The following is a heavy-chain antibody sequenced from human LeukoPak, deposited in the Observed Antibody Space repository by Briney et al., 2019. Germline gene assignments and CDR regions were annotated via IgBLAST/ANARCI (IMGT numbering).Heavy chain of an antibody. CDR2: IDPSDSYT. Sequence: GESLKISCKGSGYSFTSYWISWVRQMPGKGLEWMGRIDPSDSYTNYSPSFQGHVTISADKSISTAYLHWNNLRASDTAMYYCASHYETSGYFGFDIWGQGTMVTV. J-gene: IGHJ3*02. CDR3: ASHYETSGYFGFDI. V-gene: IGHV5-10-1*01. CDR1: GYSFTSYW. D-gene: IGHD3-22*01.